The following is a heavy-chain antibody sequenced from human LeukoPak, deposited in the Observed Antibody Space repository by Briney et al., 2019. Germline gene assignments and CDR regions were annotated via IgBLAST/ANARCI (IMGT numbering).Heavy chain of an antibody. J-gene: IGHJ4*02. V-gene: IGHV1-18*01. Sequence: RASVNVSCKASVYTFTNYGISWVRQAPGQGLEWMGWISGYNVHTNYAQKLQGRVAMTTDTSTSTAYMELRSLRSDDTAVYYCARGSTARYYYDSSGYYRGAFDYWGQGTLVTVSS. CDR1: VYTFTNYG. D-gene: IGHD3-22*01. CDR3: ARGSTARYYYDSSGYYRGAFDY. CDR2: ISGYNVHT.